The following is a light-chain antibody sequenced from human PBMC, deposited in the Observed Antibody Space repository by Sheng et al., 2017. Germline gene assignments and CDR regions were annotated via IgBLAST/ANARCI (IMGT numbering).Light chain of an antibody. CDR3: QQYGGSPIT. J-gene: IGKJ5*01. CDR2: DAS. Sequence: EIVLTQSPATLSLSLGERATLSCRASQSVRSTLAWYQQKPGQAPRLLIFDASIRATGTPARFSGSGSGTDFTLIISRLEPEDFAVYYCQQYGGSPITFGQGTRLEIK. CDR1: QSVRST. V-gene: IGKV3-20*01.